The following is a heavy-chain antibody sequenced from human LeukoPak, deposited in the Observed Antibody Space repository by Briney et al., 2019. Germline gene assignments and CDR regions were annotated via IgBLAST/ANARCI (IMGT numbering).Heavy chain of an antibody. CDR2: ITSRGEST. CDR3: ARDRPNYYGSDGHYYRRDGDY. D-gene: IGHD3-22*01. CDR1: GFTFSIYA. J-gene: IGHJ4*02. Sequence: GFLRLSCAASGFTFSIYAMSWVRQAPGKGLQWVSSITSRGESTWYVDSVKGRFTITRDNSENTLYLQMHSLRAEDTAVYYCARDRPNYYGSDGHYYRRDGDYWGRGTLVSVSS. V-gene: IGHV3-23*01.